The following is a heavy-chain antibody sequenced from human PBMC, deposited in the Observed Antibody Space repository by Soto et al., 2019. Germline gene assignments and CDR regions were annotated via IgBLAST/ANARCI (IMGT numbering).Heavy chain of an antibody. D-gene: IGHD3-9*01. CDR1: GFTFSSYW. Sequence: EVQLVESGGGLVQPGGSLRLSCAASGFTFSSYWMSWVRQAPGKGLEWVANIKQDGSEKYYVDSVKGRFTISRDNAKNSLYLQMNSLRAEDTAVYYCARKYVRYFDWHIHNDAFDIWGQGTMVTVSS. CDR2: IKQDGSEK. V-gene: IGHV3-7*03. CDR3: ARKYVRYFDWHIHNDAFDI. J-gene: IGHJ3*02.